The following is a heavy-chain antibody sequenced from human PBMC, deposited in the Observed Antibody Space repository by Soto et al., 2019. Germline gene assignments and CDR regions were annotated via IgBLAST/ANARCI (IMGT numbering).Heavy chain of an antibody. V-gene: IGHV3-9*01. CDR2: ISWNSGSI. D-gene: IGHD4-17*01. Sequence: EVQLVESGGDLVQPGRSLRLSCAASVFTFDDYAMHWFRQAPGKGLEWVSGISWNSGSIGYADSVKGRFTISRDSAKNSLYLQMNSLRVEDTALYYCAKDSYGDYVFAQHWGQGTLVTVSS. J-gene: IGHJ1*01. CDR1: VFTFDDYA. CDR3: AKDSYGDYVFAQH.